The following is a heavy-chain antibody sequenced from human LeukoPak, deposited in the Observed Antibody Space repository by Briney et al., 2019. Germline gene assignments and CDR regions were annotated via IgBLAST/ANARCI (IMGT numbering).Heavy chain of an antibody. CDR3: ARTRYGSGSYTFLDY. Sequence: PSETLSLTCTVSRGSISNFYWSWVRQPAGKGLEWVGHVFTSGTTNYNPSLKSRVTMSIDTSKNQFSLKLSSVTAADTAVYYCARTRYGSGSYTFLDYWGQGTLVTVSS. CDR2: VFTSGTT. V-gene: IGHV4-4*07. J-gene: IGHJ4*02. D-gene: IGHD3-10*01. CDR1: RGSISNFY.